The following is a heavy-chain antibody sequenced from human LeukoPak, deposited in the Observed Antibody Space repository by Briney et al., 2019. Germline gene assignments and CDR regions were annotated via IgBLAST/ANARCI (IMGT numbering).Heavy chain of an antibody. CDR3: AKGREYNWIDY. D-gene: IGHD1-20*01. J-gene: IGHJ4*02. V-gene: IGHV3-23*01. Sequence: GGSLRLSCAASGFTFSSYAMSWVRQAPGKGLEWVPAISGSGDSTYYADSVKGRFTVSRDNSKNTLYLQMNSLRVEDTAVYYCAKGREYNWIDYWGQGTLVTVSS. CDR2: ISGSGDST. CDR1: GFTFSSYA.